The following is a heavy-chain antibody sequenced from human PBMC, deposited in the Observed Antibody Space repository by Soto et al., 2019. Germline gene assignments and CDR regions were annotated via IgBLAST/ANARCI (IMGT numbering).Heavy chain of an antibody. CDR2: INSDGSST. CDR3: AREGSYDFWSGYYKYYYYYGMDV. CDR1: GFTFSSYW. Sequence: EVQLVESGGGLVQPGGSLRLSCAASGFTFSSYWMHLVRQAPGKGLVWVSRINSDGSSTSYADSVKGRFTISRDNAKNTLYLQMNSLRAEDTAVYYCAREGSYDFWSGYYKYYYYYGMDVWGQGTTVTVSS. J-gene: IGHJ6*02. V-gene: IGHV3-74*01. D-gene: IGHD3-3*01.